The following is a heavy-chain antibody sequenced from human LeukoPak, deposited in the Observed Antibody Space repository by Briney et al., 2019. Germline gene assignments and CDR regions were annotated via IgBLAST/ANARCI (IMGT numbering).Heavy chain of an antibody. Sequence: GGSLRRSCAASGFTFSNYAMSWVRQAQGKGLEWVSAITGSGGNTYYADSVKGRFTISRDNSKNTVFLQMNSLRAEDTAVYYCAKGCSSTSCFDYWGQGTLVTVSS. CDR1: GFTFSNYA. J-gene: IGHJ4*02. CDR2: ITGSGGNT. CDR3: AKGCSSTSCFDY. V-gene: IGHV3-23*01. D-gene: IGHD2-2*01.